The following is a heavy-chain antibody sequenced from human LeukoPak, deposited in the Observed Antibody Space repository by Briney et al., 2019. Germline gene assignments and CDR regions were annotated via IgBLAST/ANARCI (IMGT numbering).Heavy chain of an antibody. CDR1: GFTFSSYN. D-gene: IGHD1-26*01. Sequence: GGSLRLSCAASGFTFSSYNMNWVRQAPGKGLEWVSSISSGSSYIYYADSVKGRFTISRDNAKNSLYLQVNSLRAEDTAVYYCARDQRGSYYGFFDYWGQGTLVTVSS. CDR3: ARDQRGSYYGFFDY. V-gene: IGHV3-21*01. J-gene: IGHJ4*02. CDR2: ISSGSSYI.